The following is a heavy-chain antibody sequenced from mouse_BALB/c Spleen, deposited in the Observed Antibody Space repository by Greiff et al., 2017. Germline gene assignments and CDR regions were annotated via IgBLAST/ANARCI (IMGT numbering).Heavy chain of an antibody. D-gene: IGHD3-1*01. V-gene: IGHV2-9*02. J-gene: IGHJ3*01. Sequence: VKLVESGPGLVAPSQSLSITCTVSGFSLTSYGVHWVRQPPGKGLEWLGVIWAGGSTNYNSALMSRLSISKDNSKSQVFLKMNSLQTDDTAMYYCARDRGKLGDLAYWGQGTLVTVSA. CDR2: IWAGGST. CDR3: ARDRGKLGDLAY. CDR1: GFSLTSYG.